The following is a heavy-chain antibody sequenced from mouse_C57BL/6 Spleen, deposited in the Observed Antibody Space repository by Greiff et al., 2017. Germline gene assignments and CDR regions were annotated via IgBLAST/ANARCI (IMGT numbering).Heavy chain of an antibody. CDR3: ARRGGNHYAMDY. CDR2: IYPGDGDT. V-gene: IGHV1-80*01. Sequence: VQLQQSGAELVKPGASVKISCKASGYAFSSYWMNWVKQRPGKGLEWIGQIYPGDGDTNYNGKFKGKATLTADKSSSTAYMQLSSLTSEDSAVDFCARRGGNHYAMDYWGQGTSVTVSS. J-gene: IGHJ4*01. CDR1: GYAFSSYW. D-gene: IGHD2-1*01.